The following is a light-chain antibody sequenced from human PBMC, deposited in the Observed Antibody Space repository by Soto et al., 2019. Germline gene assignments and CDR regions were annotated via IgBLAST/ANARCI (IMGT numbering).Light chain of an antibody. CDR2: EVS. Sequence: QSVLTQPASVSGSPGQSITISCTGSSSDIGDYDYVSCYQQHPGKAPKVLISEVSNRPSGVSNRFSGSKSGNTASLTISGLQAEDEADYYCNSYATGNTRVFGTGTKLTVL. CDR3: NSYATGNTRV. CDR1: SSDIGDYDY. J-gene: IGLJ1*01. V-gene: IGLV2-14*01.